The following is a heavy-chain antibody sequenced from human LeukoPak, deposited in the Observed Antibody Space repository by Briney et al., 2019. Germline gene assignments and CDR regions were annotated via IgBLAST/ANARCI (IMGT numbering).Heavy chain of an antibody. CDR3: ARDGYSESYYDY. V-gene: IGHV4-59*01. CDR2: IYYSGST. CDR1: GGSISSYY. D-gene: IGHD1-26*01. J-gene: IGHJ4*02. Sequence: PSETLSLTCTVSGGSISSYYWSWIRQPPGKGLEWIGYIYYSGSTNYNPSLKSRVTISVDTSKNQFSLKLSSVTAADTAVYYCARDGYSESYYDYWGQGTLVTVSS.